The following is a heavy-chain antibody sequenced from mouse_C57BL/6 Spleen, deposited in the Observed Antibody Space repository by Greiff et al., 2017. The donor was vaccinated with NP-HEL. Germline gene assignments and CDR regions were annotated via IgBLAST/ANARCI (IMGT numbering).Heavy chain of an antibody. Sequence: DVKLVESGGGLVQPGGSMKLSCVASGFTFSNYWMNWVRQSPEKGLEWVAQIRLKSDNYATHYAESVKGRFTISRDDSKSSVYLQMNNLRAEDTGIYYCTAYYDYDVGYAMDYWGQGTSVTVSS. D-gene: IGHD2-4*01. CDR2: IRLKSDNYAT. CDR3: TAYYDYDVGYAMDY. V-gene: IGHV6-3*01. J-gene: IGHJ4*01. CDR1: GFTFSNYW.